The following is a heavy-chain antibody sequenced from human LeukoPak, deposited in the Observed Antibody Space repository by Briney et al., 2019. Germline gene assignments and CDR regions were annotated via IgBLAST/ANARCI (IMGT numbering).Heavy chain of an antibody. CDR1: GFTFSSYG. CDR2: ISYDGSYN. CDR3: AKVYRSSGYDLYFFDY. V-gene: IGHV3-30*18. D-gene: IGHD5-12*01. J-gene: IGHJ4*02. Sequence: GGSLRLSCAASGFTFSSYGMRWVRQAPGKGLEWVSVISYDGSYNYYADSVKGRFTISRDNSKNTLYLQMNSLRTEDTAVYYCAKVYRSSGYDLYFFDYWGQGTLVTVSS.